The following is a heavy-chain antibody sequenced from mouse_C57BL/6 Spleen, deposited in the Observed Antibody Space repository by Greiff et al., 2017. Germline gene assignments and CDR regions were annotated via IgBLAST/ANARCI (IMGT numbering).Heavy chain of an antibody. D-gene: IGHD1-1*01. Sequence: QVQLQQSGAELVKPGASVKISCKASGYAFSSYWMNWVKQRPGKGLEWIGQIYPGDGDTNYNGKFKGKATLTADKSSSTAYMQLSSLTSEDSAVYFCARSRVVADYYAMDYWGQGTSGTVSS. CDR1: GYAFSSYW. CDR3: ARSRVVADYYAMDY. CDR2: IYPGDGDT. J-gene: IGHJ4*01. V-gene: IGHV1-80*01.